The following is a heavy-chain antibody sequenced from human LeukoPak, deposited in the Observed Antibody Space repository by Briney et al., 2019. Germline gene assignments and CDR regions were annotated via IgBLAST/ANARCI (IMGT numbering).Heavy chain of an antibody. CDR2: IYHSGST. V-gene: IGHV4-38-2*02. Sequence: KPSETLSLTCTVSGYSISSGYYWGWIRQPPGKGLEWIGSIYHSGSTYYNPSLKSRVAISVDTSKNQFSLKLSSVTAADTAVYYCARGDSGSYYPNFDYWGQGTLVTVSS. J-gene: IGHJ4*02. CDR1: GYSISSGYY. D-gene: IGHD1-26*01. CDR3: ARGDSGSYYPNFDY.